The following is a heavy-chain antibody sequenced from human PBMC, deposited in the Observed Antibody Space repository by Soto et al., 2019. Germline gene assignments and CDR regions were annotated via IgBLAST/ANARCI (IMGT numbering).Heavy chain of an antibody. CDR3: ARSLPGTYGAFDL. D-gene: IGHD1-7*01. V-gene: IGHV3-74*01. Sequence: EVQLVDSGGGLVQPGGSLRLSCAASEFTFRSYWMHWVRQSPGKGQVWVSRISGDGSSTNYADSVKGRFTISRDNAKNTVYLQIDSLRAEDTAVYYCARSLPGTYGAFDLWGQGTMVTVSS. CDR2: ISGDGSST. CDR1: EFTFRSYW. J-gene: IGHJ3*01.